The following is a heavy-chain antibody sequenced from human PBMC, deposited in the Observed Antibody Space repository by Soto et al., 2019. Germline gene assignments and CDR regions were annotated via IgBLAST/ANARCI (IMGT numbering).Heavy chain of an antibody. D-gene: IGHD3-16*01. CDR1: GGSFSRGGYY. CDR3: AREGALGNFEY. Sequence: SETLSLTCTVSGGSFSRGGYYWSWIRQHPGKGLEWIGYIYYSGNTSYNPSLKSRVIISVDTSKNQFSLKLRSVTAADTAVYYCAREGALGNFEYWGQGTLVTVS. V-gene: IGHV4-31*03. CDR2: IYYSGNT. J-gene: IGHJ4*02.